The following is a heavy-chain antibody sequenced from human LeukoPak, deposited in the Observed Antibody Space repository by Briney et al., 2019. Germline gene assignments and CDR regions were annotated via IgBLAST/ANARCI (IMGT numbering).Heavy chain of an antibody. V-gene: IGHV3-23*01. CDR3: AKLSGWTGWFFDY. CDR1: GFTFSSYA. D-gene: IGHD6-19*01. Sequence: GGSLRLSCAASGFTFSSYAISWVRQAPGKGLEWVSAISKSCDSTYYPDSVNGRSTISRDNSKNTIYLQMNSLRVEDTAVYYCAKLSGWTGWFFDYWGQGTVVTVSS. CDR2: ISKSCDST. J-gene: IGHJ4*02.